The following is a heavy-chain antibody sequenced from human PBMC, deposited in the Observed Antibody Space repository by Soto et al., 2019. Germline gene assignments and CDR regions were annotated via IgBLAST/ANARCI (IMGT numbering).Heavy chain of an antibody. D-gene: IGHD1-26*01. J-gene: IGHJ6*02. CDR3: ARARSSSGSYQYYYYYGMDV. CDR2: IYYSGST. Sequence: PSETLSLTCTVSGGSISSYYWSWIRQPPGKGLEWIGYIYYSGSTNYNPSLKSRVTISVDTSKNQFSLKLSSVTAADTAAYYCARARSSSGSYQYYYYYGMDVWGQGTTVTVSS. V-gene: IGHV4-59*01. CDR1: GGSISSYY.